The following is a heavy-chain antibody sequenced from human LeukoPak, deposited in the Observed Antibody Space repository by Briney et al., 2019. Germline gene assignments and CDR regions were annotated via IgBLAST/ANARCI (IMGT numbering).Heavy chain of an antibody. V-gene: IGHV1-8*02. CDR3: ARGRRGYSSSPLH. J-gene: IGHJ4*02. CDR1: GYTFTSYA. D-gene: IGHD6-6*01. Sequence: ASVKVSCKASGYTFTSYAMNWVRQAPGQGLEWMGWMNPNSGNTGYAQKFQGRVTMTRNTSISTAYMELSSLRSEDTAVYYCARGRRGYSSSPLHWGQGTLVTVSS. CDR2: MNPNSGNT.